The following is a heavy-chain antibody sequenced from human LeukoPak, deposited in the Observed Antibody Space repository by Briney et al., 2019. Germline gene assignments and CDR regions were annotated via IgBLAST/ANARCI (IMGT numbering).Heavy chain of an antibody. V-gene: IGHV4-31*02. CDR3: ARSNAAVTFDY. CDR1: GFTFSSYA. D-gene: IGHD4-17*01. Sequence: LRLSCAASGFTFSSYAMSWVRQHPGKGLEWIGYIYYSGSTYYNPSLKSRVTISVDTSKNQFSLKLSSVTAADTAVYYCARSNAAVTFDYWGQGTLVTVSS. J-gene: IGHJ4*02. CDR2: IYYSGST.